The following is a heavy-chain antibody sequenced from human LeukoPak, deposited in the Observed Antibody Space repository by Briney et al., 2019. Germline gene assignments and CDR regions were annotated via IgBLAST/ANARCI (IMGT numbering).Heavy chain of an antibody. J-gene: IGHJ4*02. V-gene: IGHV4-39*07. Sequence: SETLSLTCTVSGGSISSSSYYWGWIRQPPGKGLEWIGSIYYSGSTYYNPSLKSRVTISVDTSKNQFSLKLSSVTAADTAVYYCARDHGDYLGYWGQGTLVTVSS. CDR1: GGSISSSSYY. D-gene: IGHD4-17*01. CDR2: IYYSGST. CDR3: ARDHGDYLGY.